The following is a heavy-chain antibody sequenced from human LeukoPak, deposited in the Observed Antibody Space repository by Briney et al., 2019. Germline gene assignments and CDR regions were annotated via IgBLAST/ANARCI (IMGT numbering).Heavy chain of an antibody. CDR3: ARGGSPIYYYYMDV. D-gene: IGHD2-2*01. J-gene: IGHJ6*03. CDR1: AYTFTGYF. Sequence: ASVKVSCKASAYTFTGYFMHWVRQAPGQGLEWMGWINPNSGGTNFAQKFQGRVTMARDTSISTAYMELSRLRSDDTAVYYCARGGSPIYYYYMDVWGKGTTVTISS. CDR2: INPNSGGT. V-gene: IGHV1-2*02.